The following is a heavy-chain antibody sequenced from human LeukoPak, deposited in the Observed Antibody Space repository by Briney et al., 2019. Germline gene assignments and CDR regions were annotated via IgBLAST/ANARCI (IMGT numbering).Heavy chain of an antibody. CDR3: ASGDWKDYYYYMDV. CDR2: IYYSGST. CDR1: GGSISSGGYY. J-gene: IGHJ6*03. V-gene: IGHV4-31*03. Sequence: SQTLSLTCTVSGGSISSGGYYWSWIRQHPGKGVEWIGYIYYSGSTYYNPSLKSRVTISVDTSKNQFSLKLSSVTAADTAVYYCASGDWKDYYYYMDVWGKGTTVTVSS. D-gene: IGHD2-21*02.